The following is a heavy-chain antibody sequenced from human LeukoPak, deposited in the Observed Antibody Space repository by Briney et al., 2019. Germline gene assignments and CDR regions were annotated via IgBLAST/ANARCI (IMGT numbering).Heavy chain of an antibody. J-gene: IGHJ4*02. V-gene: IGHV4-59*01. CDR2: IYYSGST. CDR3: AGGAGSSWYDYYFDS. Sequence: SETLSLTCTVSGGSISSYYWSWIRQPPGKGLEWIGYIYYSGSTNYNPSLKSRVTISVDTSKNQFSLKLSSVTAADTAVYYCAGGAGSSWYDYYFDSGAREPRVT. D-gene: IGHD6-13*01. CDR1: GGSISSYY.